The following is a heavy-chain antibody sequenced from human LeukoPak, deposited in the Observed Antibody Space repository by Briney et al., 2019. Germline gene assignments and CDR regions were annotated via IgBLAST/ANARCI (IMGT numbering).Heavy chain of an antibody. J-gene: IGHJ6*02. Sequence: GGSLRLSCAASGFAFSNYDFHWVRQVTRKRLEWVSGIGTTGDTYYPASVKGRFTISRENARNSLYLQMNSLRAGDTAVYYCVRVNWLHYSGMDVWGQGSTVTVSS. D-gene: IGHD5-12*01. CDR2: IGTTGDT. CDR3: VRVNWLHYSGMDV. CDR1: GFAFSNYD. V-gene: IGHV3-13*01.